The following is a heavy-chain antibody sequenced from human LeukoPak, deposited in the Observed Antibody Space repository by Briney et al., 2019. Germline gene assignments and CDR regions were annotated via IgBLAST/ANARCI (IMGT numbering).Heavy chain of an antibody. Sequence: GGSLRLSRAASGFTLSSYAMSSVRQAPGKGLEWVSSLLGGSGGSTYSAGSVKGRFTISRDNSKSTLYLQMSSLRAEDTAVYYCAKYVVGDTPPDHWGQGTLSPSPQ. CDR1: GFTLSSYA. CDR2: LLGGSGGST. J-gene: IGHJ4*02. D-gene: IGHD1-26*01. CDR3: AKYVVGDTPPDH. V-gene: IGHV3-23*01.